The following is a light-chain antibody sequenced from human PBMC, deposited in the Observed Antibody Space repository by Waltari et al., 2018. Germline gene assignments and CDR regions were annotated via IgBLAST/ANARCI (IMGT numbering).Light chain of an antibody. CDR1: SSDVGSYNL. J-gene: IGLJ1*01. V-gene: IGLV2-23*02. CDR3: CSYAGSSTLWV. Sequence: QSALTQPASVSGSPGQSITISCTGTSSDVGSYNLVSWYQQHPGKAPKPMIYEVSKRPSGVVNRFSGSKSGNTASLTSSGLQAEDEAGYYCCSYAGSSTLWVFGTGTKVTVL. CDR2: EVS.